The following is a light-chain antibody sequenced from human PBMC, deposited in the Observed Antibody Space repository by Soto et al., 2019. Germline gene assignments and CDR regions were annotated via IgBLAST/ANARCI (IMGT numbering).Light chain of an antibody. V-gene: IGKV3-15*01. CDR3: QQYNNWPPDRT. CDR2: GAS. CDR1: QSVGSN. Sequence: EIVMTQSPATLSVSPGERATLSCRASQSVGSNLAWYQQRPGQAPRLLIYGASTRATGVPARFSGSGSGTEFTLTISSLQSEDFGIYLCQQYNNWPPDRTFGQGTKVEIK. J-gene: IGKJ1*01.